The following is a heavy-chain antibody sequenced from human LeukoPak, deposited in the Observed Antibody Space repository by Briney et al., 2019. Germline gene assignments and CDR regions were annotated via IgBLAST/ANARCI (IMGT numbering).Heavy chain of an antibody. D-gene: IGHD6-6*01. Sequence: PGGSLRLSCAASGFTFSSYAMHWVRQAPGKGLEWVAVISYDGSNKYYADSVKGRFTISRDNSKNTLYLQMNSLRAEDTAVYYCARDLFPFGSSSDDAFDIWGQGTMVTVSS. J-gene: IGHJ3*02. CDR1: GFTFSSYA. CDR2: ISYDGSNK. CDR3: ARDLFPFGSSSDDAFDI. V-gene: IGHV3-30-3*01.